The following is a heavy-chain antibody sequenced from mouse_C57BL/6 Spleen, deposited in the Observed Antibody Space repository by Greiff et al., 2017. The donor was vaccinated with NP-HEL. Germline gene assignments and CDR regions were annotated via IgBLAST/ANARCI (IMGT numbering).Heavy chain of an antibody. V-gene: IGHV5-17*01. Sequence: EVKLVESGGGLVKPGGSLKLSCAASGFTFSDYGMHWVRQAPEQGLEWVAYISSGSSTIYYADTVKGRFTISRDNAKNTLFLQMTSLRSEDTAMYDCARKGGYDGTYWGQGTLVTVSA. CDR3: ARKGGYDGTY. CDR2: ISSGSSTI. CDR1: GFTFSDYG. J-gene: IGHJ3*01. D-gene: IGHD2-2*01.